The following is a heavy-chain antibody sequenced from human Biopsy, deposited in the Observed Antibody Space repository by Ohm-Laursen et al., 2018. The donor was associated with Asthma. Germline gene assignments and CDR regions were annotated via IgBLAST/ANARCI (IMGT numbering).Heavy chain of an antibody. CDR3: ARTYYDFLTGQVNDAFAI. CDR1: GFPFTAYY. V-gene: IGHV1-2*04. CDR2: ISLNTGDA. J-gene: IGHJ3*02. D-gene: IGHD3-9*01. Sequence: ASVKVSCKTSGFPFTAYYIHWVRQAPGQGLEWMGWISLNTGDANLAQKFRGWVTMTRGTSASTAYMELSSLRSEDTAVYYCARTYYDFLTGQVNDAFAIWGQGTMVTVSS.